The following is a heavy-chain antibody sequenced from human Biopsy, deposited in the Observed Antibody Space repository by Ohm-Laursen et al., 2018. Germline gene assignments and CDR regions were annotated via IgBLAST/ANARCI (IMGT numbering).Heavy chain of an antibody. CDR1: GFIFDDYA. CDR2: ISWNGANI. CDR3: AKDRRAVAGYDAFDI. D-gene: IGHD6-19*01. J-gene: IGHJ3*02. Sequence: SLRLSCAASGFIFDDYAMYWVRQVPGKGLEWVSGISWNGANIAYADFVKGRFTISRDNAKNSLYLQMNSLRAEDTALYYCAKDRRAVAGYDAFDIWGQGTMVTVSS. V-gene: IGHV3-9*01.